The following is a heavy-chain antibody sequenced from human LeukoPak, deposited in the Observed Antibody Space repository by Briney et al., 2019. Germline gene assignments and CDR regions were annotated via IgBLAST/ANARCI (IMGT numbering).Heavy chain of an antibody. CDR1: GGSISSSSYY. CDR2: IYYSGST. J-gene: IGHJ5*02. D-gene: IGHD3-3*01. CDR3: ARDGITIFGVSWFDP. V-gene: IGHV4-39*02. Sequence: PSETLSLTCTVSGGSISSSSYYWGWIRQPPGKGLEWIGSIYYSGSTYYNPSLKSRVTISVDTSKNQFSLKLSSVTAADTAVYYCARDGITIFGVSWFDPWGQGTLVTVSS.